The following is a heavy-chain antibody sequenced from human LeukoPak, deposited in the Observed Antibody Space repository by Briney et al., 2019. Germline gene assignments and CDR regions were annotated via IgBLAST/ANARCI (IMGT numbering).Heavy chain of an antibody. J-gene: IGHJ4*02. Sequence: PGGSLRLSCAASGFTFSSYSMNWVRQAPGKGLEWVSYISSASGSIYYADSVKGRFTISRDNAKNSLFLQMNSLRAEDTAVYYCVRLPAYCSSTSCYYDYWGQGTLVTVSS. D-gene: IGHD2-2*01. V-gene: IGHV3-48*04. CDR2: ISSASGSI. CDR3: VRLPAYCSSTSCYYDY. CDR1: GFTFSSYS.